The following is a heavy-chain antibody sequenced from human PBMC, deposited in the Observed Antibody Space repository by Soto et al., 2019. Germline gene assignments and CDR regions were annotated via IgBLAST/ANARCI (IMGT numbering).Heavy chain of an antibody. CDR1: GGSFSGYY. Sequence: SETLSLTCAVYGGSFSGYYWGWIHQPPGKGLECIAYIYYNGSTYYNPSLKSRVTISVDTSKNQFSLKLSSVTAADTAVYYCARATNLGEIQLWFSLGFDYWGQGTLVTVSS. CDR2: IYYNGST. J-gene: IGHJ4*02. V-gene: IGHV4-34*09. D-gene: IGHD5-18*01. CDR3: ARATNLGEIQLWFSLGFDY.